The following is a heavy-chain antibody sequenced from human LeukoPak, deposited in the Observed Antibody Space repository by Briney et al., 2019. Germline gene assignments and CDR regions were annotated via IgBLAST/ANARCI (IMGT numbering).Heavy chain of an antibody. V-gene: IGHV3-74*01. CDR3: ARGGYHHGFDI. Sequence: GGSLRLSWAASGFTFNSYWFHWVRQAPGKGLVWVSRINSDGSDTIYADSVKGRFTISRDSAKSTVYLQMNSLKAEDTAVYYCARGGYHHGFDIWGQGTMVTVSS. J-gene: IGHJ3*02. CDR2: INSDGSDT. CDR1: GFTFNSYW. D-gene: IGHD2-15*01.